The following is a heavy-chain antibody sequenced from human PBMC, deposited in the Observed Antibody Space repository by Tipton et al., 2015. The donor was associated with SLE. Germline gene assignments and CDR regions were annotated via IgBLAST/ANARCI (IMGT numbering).Heavy chain of an antibody. CDR1: GITVSSSY. D-gene: IGHD3-22*01. J-gene: IGHJ6*02. Sequence: SQRLSCAASGITVSSSYIGWVRQAPGKGLEWVANIKKDGSERYYVDTLKDRFTISRDNSRNSVYLQMNSLRAEDTAAYYCAGSHHYYRGLAVWGQGTTVTVSS. V-gene: IGHV3-7*01. CDR2: IKKDGSER. CDR3: AGSHHYYRGLAV.